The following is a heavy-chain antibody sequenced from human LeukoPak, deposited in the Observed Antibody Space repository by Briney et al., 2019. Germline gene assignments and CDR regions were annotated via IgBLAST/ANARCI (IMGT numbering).Heavy chain of an antibody. CDR3: ARAQGQWLVRGWFDP. CDR1: GGSFSGYY. Sequence: SETLSLTCAVYGGSFSGYYWSWIRQPPGKGLEWIGEINHSGSTNYNPSLKSRVTISVDTSKNQFSLKLSSVTAADTAVYYCARAQGQWLVRGWFDPWGQGTLVTVSS. J-gene: IGHJ5*02. V-gene: IGHV4-34*01. CDR2: INHSGST. D-gene: IGHD6-19*01.